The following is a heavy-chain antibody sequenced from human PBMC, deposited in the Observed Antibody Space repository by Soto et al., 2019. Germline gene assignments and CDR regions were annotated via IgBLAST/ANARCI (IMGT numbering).Heavy chain of an antibody. CDR3: ARDRGPSSGYYPYWFDP. CDR2: IIPIFGTA. Sequence: QVQLVQSGAEVKKPGSSVKVSCKASGGTFSSYAITWVRQAPGQGLEWMGGIIPIFGTANYAQKFQGRVTITADESTSTDYMELSSLTSEDTAVYYCARDRGPSSGYYPYWFDPWGQGTLVTVSS. J-gene: IGHJ5*02. V-gene: IGHV1-69*12. CDR1: GGTFSSYA. D-gene: IGHD3-22*01.